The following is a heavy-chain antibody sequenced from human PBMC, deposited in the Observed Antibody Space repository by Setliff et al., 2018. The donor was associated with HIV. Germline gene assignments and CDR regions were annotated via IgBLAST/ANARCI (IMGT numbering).Heavy chain of an antibody. CDR1: GDSVSGYY. D-gene: IGHD3-22*01. V-gene: IGHV4-4*07. CDR3: ARDRIEVLADSPHDVFDI. CDR2: VHNSAGS. Sequence: KTSETLSLTCAVSGDSVSGYYWSWIRQPAGRGLEWIGRVHNSAGSNYNPSLKSRVTMSVDTAKNQLPLKLTAVSAADTAVYYCARDRIEVLADSPHDVFDIWGRGIMVTVSS. J-gene: IGHJ3*02.